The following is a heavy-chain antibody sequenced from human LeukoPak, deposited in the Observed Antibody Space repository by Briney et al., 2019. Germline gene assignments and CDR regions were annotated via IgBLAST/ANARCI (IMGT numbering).Heavy chain of an antibody. CDR2: MHYSGST. D-gene: IGHD3-10*01. CDR3: ARWILYSSGSYSDY. Sequence: SETLSLTCGVSGGSITSTNWWSWVRQPPGKGLGWIGYMHYSGSTNYNPSLKSRVTISVDTSKNHFSLKLSSVTAADTAVYYCARWILYSSGSYSDYWGQGTLVTVSS. J-gene: IGHJ4*02. CDR1: GGSITSTNW. V-gene: IGHV4-4*02.